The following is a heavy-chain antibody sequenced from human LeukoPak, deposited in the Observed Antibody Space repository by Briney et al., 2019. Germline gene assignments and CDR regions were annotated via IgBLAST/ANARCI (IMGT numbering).Heavy chain of an antibody. CDR3: ARAQWLPLSGMDV. J-gene: IGHJ6*02. CDR1: GFTVSSNY. V-gene: IGHV3-53*01. Sequence: PGGSLRLSCAASGFTVSSNYMSWVRQAPGKGLEWVSVIYSGGSTYYADSVKGRFTISRDNSKNTLYLQVNSLRAEDTAVYYCARAQWLPLSGMDVWGQGTTVTVSS. D-gene: IGHD3-22*01. CDR2: IYSGGST.